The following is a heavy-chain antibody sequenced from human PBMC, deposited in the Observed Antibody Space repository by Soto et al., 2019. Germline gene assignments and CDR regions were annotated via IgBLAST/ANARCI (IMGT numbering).Heavy chain of an antibody. J-gene: IGHJ4*02. V-gene: IGHV4-59*08. CDR1: GGSISSYY. D-gene: IGHD2-8*01. CDR2: IYYSGST. Sequence: SETLSLTCTVSGGSISSYYWSWIRQPPGKGLEWIGYIYYSGSTNYNPSVKGRFTISRDNAKNTLFLQMNNLRAEDTATYFCARLMFFDYWGQGALVTVSS. CDR3: ARLMFFDY.